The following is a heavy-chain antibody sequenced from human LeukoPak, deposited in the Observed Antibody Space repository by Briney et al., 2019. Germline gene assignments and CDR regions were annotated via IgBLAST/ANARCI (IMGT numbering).Heavy chain of an antibody. Sequence: GGSLRLSCAASGFTFSGYSMNWVRQAPGKGLEWVSCIGGSGNYIFYADSVKGRFTISRDNAKNSLYLQMSSLRVEDTAVYYCARTSSSDYDIWSGPDPWGQGTLGTVSS. J-gene: IGHJ5*02. CDR1: GFTFSGYS. V-gene: IGHV3-21*01. CDR3: ARTSSSDYDIWSGPDP. CDR2: IGGSGNYI. D-gene: IGHD3-3*01.